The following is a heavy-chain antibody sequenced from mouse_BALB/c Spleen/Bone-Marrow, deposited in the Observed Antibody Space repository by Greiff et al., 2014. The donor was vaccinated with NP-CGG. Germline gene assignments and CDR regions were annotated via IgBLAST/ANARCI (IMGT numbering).Heavy chain of an antibody. D-gene: IGHD1-1*01. J-gene: IGHJ3*01. CDR2: INPSNGGT. V-gene: IGHV1S81*02. CDR1: GYTFTSYY. Sequence: QVQLQQSGAELVKPGASVKLSCKASGYTFTSYYMYWVKQRPGQGLEWIGGINPSNGGTNFNEKFKSKATLTVDKSSSTAYMQLSSLTPEDSAVYYCTRSYYAKEGAWFAYWGQGTLVTVSA. CDR3: TRSYYAKEGAWFAY.